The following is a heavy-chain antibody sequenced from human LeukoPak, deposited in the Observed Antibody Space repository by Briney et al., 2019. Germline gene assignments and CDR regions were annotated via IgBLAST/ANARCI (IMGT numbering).Heavy chain of an antibody. J-gene: IGHJ5*02. CDR1: GYISTSSC. D-gene: IGHD1-26*01. CDR3: ARRNYSISGSHGWFAT. Sequence: AESLMISCKGSGYISTSSCSVCGRQMPGKNGLWLGAIYPGDSNTKYSPSFQGHGTILADKSIKTAYLQRSNLKAADTAIEYCARRNYSISGSHGWFATGGQGPLVTVSS. CDR2: IYPGDSNT. V-gene: IGHV5-51*01.